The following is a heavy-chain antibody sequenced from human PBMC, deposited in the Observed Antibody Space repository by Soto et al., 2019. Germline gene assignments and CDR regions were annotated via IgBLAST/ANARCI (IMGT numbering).Heavy chain of an antibody. D-gene: IGHD1-26*01. CDR3: ARWVGAPTFDY. Sequence: PSETLSLTCTVSGGSISSSSYYWGWIRQPPGKGLEWIGSIYYSGSTYYNPSLRSRVTISVDTSKNQFSLKLSSVTAADTAVYYCARWVGAPTFDYWGQGTLVTVS. CDR1: GGSISSSSYY. J-gene: IGHJ4*02. V-gene: IGHV4-39*01. CDR2: IYYSGST.